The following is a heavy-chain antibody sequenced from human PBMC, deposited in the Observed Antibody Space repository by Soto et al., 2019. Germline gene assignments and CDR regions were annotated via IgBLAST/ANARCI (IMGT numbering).Heavy chain of an antibody. D-gene: IGHD6-13*01. CDR2: IYYSGST. Sequence: QVQLQESGPGLVKPSETLSLTCTVSGGSVSSGSYYWSWIRQPPGKGLEWIGYIYYSGSTNYNPSLKSRVHISVDTSQNPFSLKLSSVTAADRAVYYGAPAAGTPGWFDPWGQGTLVTVSS. J-gene: IGHJ5*02. CDR1: GGSVSSGSYY. CDR3: APAAGTPGWFDP. V-gene: IGHV4-61*03.